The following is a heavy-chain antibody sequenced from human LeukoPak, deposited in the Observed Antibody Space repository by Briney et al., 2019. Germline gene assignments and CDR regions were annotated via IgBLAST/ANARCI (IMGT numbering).Heavy chain of an antibody. V-gene: IGHV3-23*01. CDR2: ISGSGGST. CDR3: AKDLTRSSGGFDY. J-gene: IGHJ4*02. CDR1: GFTFSNYA. D-gene: IGHD6-6*01. Sequence: GGSLRLSCAASGFTFSNYAMSWVRQAPGKGLEWVSAISGSGGSTYYADSVKGRFTISRDNSKNTVYLQMNSLRAEDTAVYYCAKDLTRSSGGFDYWGQGTLVTVSS.